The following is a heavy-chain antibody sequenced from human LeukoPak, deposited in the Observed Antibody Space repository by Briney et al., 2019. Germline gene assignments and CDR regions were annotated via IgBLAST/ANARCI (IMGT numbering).Heavy chain of an antibody. CDR2: IKQDGSEK. D-gene: IGHD6-6*01. J-gene: IGHJ4*02. Sequence: PGGSLRLSCTASGFTFSNYWMSWVRQAPEKGLEWVASIKQDGSEKYYVESVTGRFTISRDNAKNSLYLQMNTLRAEDTAVYNCAREYSSSSGSVSDYWGQGTLVTVSS. CDR3: AREYSSSSGSVSDY. CDR1: GFTFSNYW. V-gene: IGHV3-7*01.